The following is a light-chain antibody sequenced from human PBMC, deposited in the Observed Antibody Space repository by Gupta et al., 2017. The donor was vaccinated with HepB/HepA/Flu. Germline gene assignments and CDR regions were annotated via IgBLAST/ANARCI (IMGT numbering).Light chain of an antibody. Sequence: QSALTQPASVSGSPGQSITISCTGTSSDVGAYNYVSWYQQHPGKAPKVLVYDVGHRSSGVSNRFSGSKSGNTASLTISGLQADDEADYYCFSYTTSNTVIFGGGTKVTVL. J-gene: IGLJ2*01. CDR1: SSDVGAYNY. CDR3: FSYTTSNTVI. V-gene: IGLV2-14*03. CDR2: DVG.